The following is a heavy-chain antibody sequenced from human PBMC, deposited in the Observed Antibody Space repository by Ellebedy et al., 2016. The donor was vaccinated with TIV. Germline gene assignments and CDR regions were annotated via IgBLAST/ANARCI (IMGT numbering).Heavy chain of an antibody. CDR2: IYSGGST. V-gene: IGHV3-53*01. D-gene: IGHD2-15*01. CDR1: GFTVSSNY. Sequence: GESLKISXAASGFTVSSNYMSWVRQAPGKGLEWVSVIYSGGSTYYADSVKGRFTISRDNSKNTLYLQMNSLRAEDTAVYYCAKHVGDAFDIWGQGTMVTVSS. J-gene: IGHJ3*02. CDR3: AKHVGDAFDI.